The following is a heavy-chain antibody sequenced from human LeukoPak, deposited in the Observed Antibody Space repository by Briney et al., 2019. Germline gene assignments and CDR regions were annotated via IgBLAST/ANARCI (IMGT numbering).Heavy chain of an antibody. V-gene: IGHV1-8*01. D-gene: IGHD6-13*01. Sequence: ASVKVSCKASGYTFTSYDINWVRQATGQGLEWMGWMNPNSGNTGYAQKFQGRVTMTRNTSISTAYMELSSLRSEDTAVYYCARVGSIAAAGTPDYWGQGTLVTVSS. J-gene: IGHJ4*02. CDR1: GYTFTSYD. CDR2: MNPNSGNT. CDR3: ARVGSIAAAGTPDY.